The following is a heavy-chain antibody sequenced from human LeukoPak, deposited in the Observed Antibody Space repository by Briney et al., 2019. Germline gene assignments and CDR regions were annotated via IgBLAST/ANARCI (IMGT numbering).Heavy chain of an antibody. Sequence: SETLSLTCAVHGGSFSGYYWSWIRQPPGKGLEWIGEINHSGSTNYNPSLKSRVTISVDASKNQFSLKLSSVTAPDTAVYYCARGIAAAHGFDYWGQGTLVTVSS. V-gene: IGHV4-34*01. CDR3: ARGIAAAHGFDY. CDR1: GGSFSGYY. D-gene: IGHD6-13*01. J-gene: IGHJ4*02. CDR2: INHSGST.